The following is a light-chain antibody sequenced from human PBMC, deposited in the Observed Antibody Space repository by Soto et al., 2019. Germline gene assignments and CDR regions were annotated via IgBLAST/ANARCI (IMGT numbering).Light chain of an antibody. CDR2: DVN. CDR1: SSDVGVYDF. Sequence: QSVLTQPASVSGSPGQSITISCAGTSSDVGVYDFVSWYQQHPGKAPKPLIYDVNNRPAGISNRFSGSKSGNTASLTISGLQAEDEADYYCSSYTTSTTRVFGGGTKVTVL. J-gene: IGLJ2*01. CDR3: SSYTTSTTRV. V-gene: IGLV2-14*03.